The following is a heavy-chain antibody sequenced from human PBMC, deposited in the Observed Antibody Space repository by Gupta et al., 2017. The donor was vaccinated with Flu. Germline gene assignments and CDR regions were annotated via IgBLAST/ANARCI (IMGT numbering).Heavy chain of an antibody. CDR1: GFTFGSFG. D-gene: IGHD4/OR15-4a*01. CDR3: ARGDCSKTSCMYGGWFHP. CDR2: TWYNGEEK. J-gene: IGHJ5*02. V-gene: IGHV3-33*01. Sequence: QVQLVESGGGVVQPGRSLRLSCEGSGFTFGSFGMHWVRQAPGKGLQWVATTWYNGEEKYYGDFVKGRFTISRDNSKNTLYLQMNSLGVEDTAVYYCARGDCSKTSCMYGGWFHPWGQGTLVTVSS.